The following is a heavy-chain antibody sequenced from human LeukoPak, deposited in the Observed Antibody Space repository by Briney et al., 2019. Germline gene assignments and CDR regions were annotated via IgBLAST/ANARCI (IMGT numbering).Heavy chain of an antibody. Sequence: PSETLSLTCTVSGDSISSYYWSWIRRPPGKGLEWIGYIYYSGSTNYNPSLKSRVTISVDTSKNQFSLKLSSVTAADTAVYYCAREGGDYYDSSGYYDYWGQGTLVTVSS. D-gene: IGHD3-22*01. CDR2: IYYSGST. V-gene: IGHV4-59*01. CDR1: GDSISSYY. J-gene: IGHJ4*02. CDR3: AREGGDYYDSSGYYDY.